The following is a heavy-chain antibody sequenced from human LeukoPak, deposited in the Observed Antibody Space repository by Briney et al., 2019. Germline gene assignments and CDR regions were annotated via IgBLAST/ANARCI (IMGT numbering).Heavy chain of an antibody. Sequence: SETLSLTCTVSGDSISSYYWSWIRQPPGKGLEWMGYINYSGDTNYNPSLKSRVTISVDTSKNQFSLRLTSVTAADTAVYYCAREGRQDYVYFDCWGQGTLVTVSS. D-gene: IGHD4-17*01. CDR3: AREGRQDYVYFDC. V-gene: IGHV4-59*01. CDR2: INYSGDT. J-gene: IGHJ4*02. CDR1: GDSISSYY.